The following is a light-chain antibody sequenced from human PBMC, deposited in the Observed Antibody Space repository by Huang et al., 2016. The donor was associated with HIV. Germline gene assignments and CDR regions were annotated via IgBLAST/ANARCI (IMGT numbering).Light chain of an antibody. J-gene: IGKJ4*01. CDR1: RSGSTN. CDR2: GSS. CDR3: HQYNNWLLS. V-gene: IGKV3-15*01. Sequence: EIVMTQSPATLSVSPGERVTRSCRANRSGSTNLAWYQQRPGQAPRLLIYGSSTRSPGIPARFSGSGSGTDFSLTISSLQSEDFALYYCHQYNNWLLSFGGGTRVDI.